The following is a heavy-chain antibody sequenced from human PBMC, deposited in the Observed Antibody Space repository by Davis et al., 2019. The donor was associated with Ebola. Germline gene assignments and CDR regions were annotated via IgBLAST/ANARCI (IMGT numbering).Heavy chain of an antibody. CDR1: GFTFSSYA. V-gene: IGHV3-23*01. Sequence: PGGSLRLSCAASGFTFSSYAMSWVRQAPGKGLEWVSAISGSGGSTYYADSVKGRFTISRDNSKNTLYLQMNSLRAEDTAVYYCASDQWLVLVYYGMDVWGQGTTVTVSS. J-gene: IGHJ6*02. D-gene: IGHD6-19*01. CDR3: ASDQWLVLVYYGMDV. CDR2: ISGSGGST.